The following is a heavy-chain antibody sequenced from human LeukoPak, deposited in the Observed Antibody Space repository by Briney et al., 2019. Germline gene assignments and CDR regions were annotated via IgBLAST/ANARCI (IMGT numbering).Heavy chain of an antibody. D-gene: IGHD4-17*01. Sequence: SETLPLTCAVYGGSFSGYYWSWIRQPPGKGLEWIGEINHSGSTNYNPSLKSRVTISVDTSKNQFSLKLSSVTAADTAVYYCARGYRSTVGYWGQGTLVTVSS. CDR3: ARGYRSTVGY. CDR1: GGSFSGYY. V-gene: IGHV4-34*01. J-gene: IGHJ4*02. CDR2: INHSGST.